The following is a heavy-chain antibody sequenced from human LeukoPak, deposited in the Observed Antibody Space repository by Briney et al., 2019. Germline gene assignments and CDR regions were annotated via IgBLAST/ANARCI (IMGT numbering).Heavy chain of an antibody. Sequence: GGSLRLSCAASGFTFSSHWMNWVRQAPGTGLEWVANINQDGTEKNLVDSVKGRFTISRDNAKNSLYLQMNSLRAEDTALYYCARDRFSGSYVPWLPDYWGQGTLVTVSS. J-gene: IGHJ4*02. CDR1: GFTFSSHW. V-gene: IGHV3-7*05. CDR3: ARDRFSGSYVPWLPDY. CDR2: INQDGTEK. D-gene: IGHD1-26*01.